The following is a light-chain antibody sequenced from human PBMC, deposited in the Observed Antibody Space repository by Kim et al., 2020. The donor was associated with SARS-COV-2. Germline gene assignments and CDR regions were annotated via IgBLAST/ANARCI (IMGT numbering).Light chain of an antibody. V-gene: IGLV2-14*03. J-gene: IGLJ1*01. CDR3: NSYRSGSTLEV. CDR1: SSDVGGYNY. CDR2: DVY. Sequence: QSFTISCTGTSSDVGGYNYVSWYQQHPGKAPKRIIYDVYNRPSGVSYRFSGSKSGNTASLTISGLQAEDEADYYCNSYRSGSTLEVFGTGTKVTVL.